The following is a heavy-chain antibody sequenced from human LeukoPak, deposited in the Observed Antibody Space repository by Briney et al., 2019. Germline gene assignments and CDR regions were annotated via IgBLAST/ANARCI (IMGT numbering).Heavy chain of an antibody. CDR3: TRSYAGTLCDY. CDR2: CRNKPTGYTT. D-gene: IGHD2-8*01. CDR1: GFTFSDRY. J-gene: IGHJ4*02. Sequence: PGGSLRLSCAASGFTFSDRYMDWVRQAPGKGLEWLGRCRNKPTGYTTTYATSVKGRFTISRDDSKNSVYLQMNSLKTEDTALYYCTRSYAGTLCDYWGQGTLVTVSS. V-gene: IGHV3-72*01.